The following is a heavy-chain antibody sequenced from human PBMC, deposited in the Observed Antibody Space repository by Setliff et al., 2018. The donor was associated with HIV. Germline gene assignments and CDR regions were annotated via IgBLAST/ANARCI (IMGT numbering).Heavy chain of an antibody. J-gene: IGHJ3*02. Sequence: AASVKVSCKASGYTFIGDYMHWVRQAPGQGLEWMGWINPNSGGTSFAQKFQGRVTMTRDTSISTAYMELSRLRSDDTAVYYCARGGLATGAFDIWGQGTMVTVSS. CDR1: GYTFIGDY. CDR3: ARGGLATGAFDI. D-gene: IGHD5-12*01. CDR2: INPNSGGT. V-gene: IGHV1-2*02.